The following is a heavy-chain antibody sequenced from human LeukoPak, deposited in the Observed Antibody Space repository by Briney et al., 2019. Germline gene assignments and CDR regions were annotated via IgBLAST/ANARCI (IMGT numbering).Heavy chain of an antibody. CDR3: ARGPYGYTSSATLGSYNWFDP. CDR2: IYPGDSDS. Sequence: GESLKISCKGSGYTFTNYWIGWVRQMPGKGLEWMGIIYPGDSDSRYRPSFQDQVTMSVDKSISTAYLQWSSLKASDTAMYYCARGPYGYTSSATLGSYNWFDPWGRGSLVTVSS. D-gene: IGHD2-2*02. J-gene: IGHJ5*02. V-gene: IGHV5-51*01. CDR1: GYTFTNYW.